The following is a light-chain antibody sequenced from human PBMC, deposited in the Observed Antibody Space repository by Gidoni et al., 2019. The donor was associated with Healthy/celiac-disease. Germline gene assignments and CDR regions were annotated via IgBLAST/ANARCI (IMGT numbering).Light chain of an antibody. V-gene: IGLV3-21*01. CDR2: YDS. Sequence: SYVLTQPPSVSVAPGKTARITCGGNNIGSTSVHWYQQKPGQAPVLVIYYDSARPSGIPERFSGSNAGNTATLTISRVEAGDEADYYCQVWAQEGVFGTGTKVTVL. J-gene: IGLJ1*01. CDR1: NIGSTS. CDR3: QVWAQEGV.